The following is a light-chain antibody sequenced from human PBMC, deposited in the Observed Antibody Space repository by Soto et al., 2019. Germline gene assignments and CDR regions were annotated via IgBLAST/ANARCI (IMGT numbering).Light chain of an antibody. Sequence: EIVMTQSPATLSVSPGERATLSCRASQSVSRNLAWYQQKPGQAPRLLIYGASARATGIPGRFSGSGSGTEFTLTISSLQSEDFAVYYCQQYNDWPPNLTFGGGTMVEIK. CDR1: QSVSRN. V-gene: IGKV3-15*01. CDR2: GAS. J-gene: IGKJ4*01. CDR3: QQYNDWPPNLT.